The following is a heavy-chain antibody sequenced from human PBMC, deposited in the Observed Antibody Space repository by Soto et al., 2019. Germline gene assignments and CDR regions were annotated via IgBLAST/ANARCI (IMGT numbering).Heavy chain of an antibody. D-gene: IGHD3-10*01. J-gene: IGHJ6*02. CDR1: GYSFTSYW. V-gene: IGHV5-10-1*01. Sequence: PGESLKISWRGSGYSFTSYWISWVRQMPGKGLEWMGRIDPSDSYTNYSPSFQGHVTISADKSISTAYLQWSSLKASDTAMYYCARHEYGSGRSTTYYYYGMDVWGPGTTVTVSS. CDR3: ARHEYGSGRSTTYYYYGMDV. CDR2: IDPSDSYT.